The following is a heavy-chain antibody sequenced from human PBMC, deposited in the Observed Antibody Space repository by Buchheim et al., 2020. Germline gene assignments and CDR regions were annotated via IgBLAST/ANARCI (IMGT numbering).Heavy chain of an antibody. J-gene: IGHJ4*02. CDR3: ARDGYKTYDY. Sequence: QVQLVESGGGVVQPGRSLRLSCAASGFTFSSYAMHWVRQAPGKGLEWVAVISYDGSNKYYADSVKGRFTISRDNSKNTLYLQMNSLRAEDTAVYYCARDGYKTYDYWGQGTL. D-gene: IGHD5-24*01. CDR2: ISYDGSNK. CDR1: GFTFSSYA. V-gene: IGHV3-30-3*01.